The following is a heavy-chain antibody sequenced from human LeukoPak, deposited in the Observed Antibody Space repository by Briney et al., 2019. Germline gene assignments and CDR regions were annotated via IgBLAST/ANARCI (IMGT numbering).Heavy chain of an antibody. J-gene: IGHJ5*02. V-gene: IGHV1-18*04. Sequence: GSVKVSCKASGYTFTSSGTSWVPQAPGQGLEWMGWISAYNGITNYAQKLQGRVTMTTDTSTSTAYMELRSLRSDDTAVYYCARSGYYGSGSYHNWFDPWGQGTLVTVSS. CDR2: ISAYNGIT. CDR1: GYTFTSSG. D-gene: IGHD3-10*01. CDR3: ARSGYYGSGSYHNWFDP.